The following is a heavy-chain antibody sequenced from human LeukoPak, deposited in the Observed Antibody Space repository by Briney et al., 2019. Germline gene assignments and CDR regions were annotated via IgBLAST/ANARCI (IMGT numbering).Heavy chain of an antibody. CDR3: ARDLIGVYILTGYPGENAFDI. V-gene: IGHV3-11*01. CDR1: GFTFSDYY. D-gene: IGHD3-9*01. J-gene: IGHJ3*02. Sequence: GGSLRLSCAASGFTFSDYYMSWIRQAPGKGLEWVSYISSSGSTIYYADSVKGRFTISRDNAKNSLYLQMNSLRAEDTAVYYCARDLIGVYILTGYPGENAFDIWGQGTMVTVSS. CDR2: ISSSGSTI.